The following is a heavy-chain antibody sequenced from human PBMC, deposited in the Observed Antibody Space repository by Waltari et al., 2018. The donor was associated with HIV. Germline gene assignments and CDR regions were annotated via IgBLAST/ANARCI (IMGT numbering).Heavy chain of an antibody. CDR2: IWYDGSKK. D-gene: IGHD6-13*01. Sequence: QVQLVESGGGVVQPGRSLSLSCEPSGFTLSRYGLHWVRQAPGKGLEWVTVIWYDGSKKYYADSVKGRFTISRDNSKNTLYLQMNSLRIEDTAVYYCARKYSSSWGAPFDYWGQGTLVTVSS. J-gene: IGHJ4*02. CDR1: GFTLSRYG. V-gene: IGHV3-33*01. CDR3: ARKYSSSWGAPFDY.